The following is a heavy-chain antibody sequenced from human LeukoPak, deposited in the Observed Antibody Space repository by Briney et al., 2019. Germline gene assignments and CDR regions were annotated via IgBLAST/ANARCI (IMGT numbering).Heavy chain of an antibody. CDR3: ARERLDGMDV. CDR1: GFTFNNYW. CDR2: IKQDGSEI. Sequence: GGSLRLSCAASGFTFNNYWMHWVRQAPGKGLEWVANIKQDGSEIYYVDSVKGRFTISRDNTKNSVYLQMHSLRAEDTAVYYCARERLDGMDVWGQGTTVTVSS. V-gene: IGHV3-7*01. J-gene: IGHJ6*02.